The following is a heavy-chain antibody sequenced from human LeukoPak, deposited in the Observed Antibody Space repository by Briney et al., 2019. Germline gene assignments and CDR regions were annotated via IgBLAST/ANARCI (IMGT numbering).Heavy chain of an antibody. CDR2: IKEDGSDK. CDR3: MGDPGDY. V-gene: IGHV3-7*04. Sequence: GALRLFLCGSGIGLNYYWVSLVRQASGKGLEWVANIKEDGSDKYYVDSVEGRFTISRDNAKNSLYLQMNTLRAEDSAVYYCMGDPGDYWGQGTLVTVSS. CDR1: IGLNYYW. J-gene: IGHJ4*02.